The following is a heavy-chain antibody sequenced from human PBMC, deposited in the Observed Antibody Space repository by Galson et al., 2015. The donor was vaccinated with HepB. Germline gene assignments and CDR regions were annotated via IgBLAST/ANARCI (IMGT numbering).Heavy chain of an antibody. CDR3: AREARTVTTSHYYYFYYMDV. CDR2: IRSTAYGGTT. CDR1: GFTFRNYA. J-gene: IGHJ6*03. D-gene: IGHD4-17*01. V-gene: IGHV3-49*03. Sequence: SLRLSCAASGFTFRNYAMSWFRQAPGKGLEWVGLIRSTAYGGTTEYAASVKGRITVSRDDSKSIAYLQMNSLKTEDTAVYYCAREARTVTTSHYYYFYYMDVWGKGTTVTVSS.